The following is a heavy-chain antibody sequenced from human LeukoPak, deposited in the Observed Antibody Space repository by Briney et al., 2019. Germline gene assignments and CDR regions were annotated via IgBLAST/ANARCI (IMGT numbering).Heavy chain of an antibody. CDR3: TKDTSGYLSFDR. V-gene: IGHV3-9*03. D-gene: IGHD3-22*01. J-gene: IGHJ5*02. CDR1: GFTFDDYA. Sequence: PGGSLRLSCAASGFTFDDYAMHWVRQVPGKGLEWVSGISWNSVSIGYADSVKGRFTISRDNAKNSLYLQMNSLRAEDMPLYYCTKDTSGYLSFDRGNQGTLATVSS. CDR2: ISWNSVSI.